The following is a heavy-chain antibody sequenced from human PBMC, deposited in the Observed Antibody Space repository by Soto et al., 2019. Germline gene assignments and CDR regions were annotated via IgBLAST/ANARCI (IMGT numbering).Heavy chain of an antibody. J-gene: IGHJ4*02. V-gene: IGHV3-48*02. CDR1: GFTFSSYS. D-gene: IGHD6-19*01. CDR2: ISSSSSTI. Sequence: EVQLVESGGGLVQPGGSLRLSCAASGFTFSSYSMNWVRQAPGKGLEWVSYISSSSSTIYYADSVKGRFTISRDNAKNSLYLQMNSLRDEDTAVYYCARWYSSGWYRGGHFDYWGQGTLVTVSS. CDR3: ARWYSSGWYRGGHFDY.